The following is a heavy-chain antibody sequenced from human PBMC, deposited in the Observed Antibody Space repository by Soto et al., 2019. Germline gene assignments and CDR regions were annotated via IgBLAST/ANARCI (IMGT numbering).Heavy chain of an antibody. J-gene: IGHJ6*02. D-gene: IGHD3-3*01. CDR3: ARYDFWSGYLPAGMDV. V-gene: IGHV3-48*03. Sequence: QPGGSLRLSCAASGFTFSSYEMNWVRQAPGKGLEWVSYISSSGSTIYYADSVKGRFTISRDNAKNSLYLQMTSLRAEDTAVYYCARYDFWSGYLPAGMDVWGQGTTVTVSS. CDR1: GFTFSSYE. CDR2: ISSSGSTI.